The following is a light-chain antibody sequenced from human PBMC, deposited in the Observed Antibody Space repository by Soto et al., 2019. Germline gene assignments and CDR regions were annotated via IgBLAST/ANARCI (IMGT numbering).Light chain of an antibody. CDR1: QSLSSGY. CDR3: HQRHSWPRT. J-gene: IGKJ1*01. CDR2: GAS. V-gene: IGKV3D-20*02. Sequence: EIVLTQSPATLSLSPGERATLSCRASQSLSSGYLAWYQQKPGQAPSLLIYGASNRATGIPDRFSGSGSGTDFTLTISRLQPEDFAVYYCHQRHSWPRTFGQGTKVDIK.